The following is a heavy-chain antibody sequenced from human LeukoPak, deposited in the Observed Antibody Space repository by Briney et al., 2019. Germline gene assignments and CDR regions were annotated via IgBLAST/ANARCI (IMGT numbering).Heavy chain of an antibody. V-gene: IGHV1-2*06. Sequence: ASVKVSCKASGYTFTGYYTHWVRQAPGQGLEWMGRINPNSGGTNYAQKFQGRVTITADKSTSTAYMELSSLRSEDTAVYYCARGAAAAPDDYWGQGTLVTVSS. CDR3: ARGAAAAPDDY. CDR2: INPNSGGT. D-gene: IGHD6-13*01. CDR1: GYTFTGYY. J-gene: IGHJ4*02.